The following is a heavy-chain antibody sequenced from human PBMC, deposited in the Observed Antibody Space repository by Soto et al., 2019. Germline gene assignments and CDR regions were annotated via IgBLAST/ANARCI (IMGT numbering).Heavy chain of an antibody. J-gene: IGHJ4*02. V-gene: IGHV4-34*01. CDR2: INHSGST. D-gene: IGHD3-10*01. CDR1: GGSFSGYY. Sequence: SETLSLTCAVYGGSFSGYYWSWIRQPPGKGLEWIGEINHSGSTNYNPSLKSRVTISVDTSKNQFSLKLSSVTAADTAVYYCASILAYGSGSNRDYWGQGTLVTVS. CDR3: ASILAYGSGSNRDY.